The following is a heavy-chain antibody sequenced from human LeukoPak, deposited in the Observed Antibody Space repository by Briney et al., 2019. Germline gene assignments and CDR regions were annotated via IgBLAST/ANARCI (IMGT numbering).Heavy chain of an antibody. CDR3: ARDAGADDA. D-gene: IGHD1-26*01. CDR2: ISSTSRYI. Sequence: GGSLRLSCAASGFTFSSYSMNWVRQAPGKGREWVSSISSTSRYIYYADSVKGRFTLSRHNAKNSLYLQMNSRRAENTPVYYCARDAGADDAWGQGTPVTVSS. V-gene: IGHV3-21*01. J-gene: IGHJ5*02. CDR1: GFTFSSYS.